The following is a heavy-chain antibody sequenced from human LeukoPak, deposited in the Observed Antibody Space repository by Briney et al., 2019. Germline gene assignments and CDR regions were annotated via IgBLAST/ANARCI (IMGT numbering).Heavy chain of an antibody. CDR1: GGSFSGYY. J-gene: IGHJ4*02. CDR3: AKPSRVRGVPFDY. V-gene: IGHV4-34*01. D-gene: IGHD3-10*01. CDR2: INHSGST. Sequence: SETLSLTCAVYGGSFSGYYWSWIRQPPGKGLEWIGEINHSGSTNYNPSLKSRVTISVDTSKNQFSLKLSSVTAADTAVYYCAKPSRVRGVPFDYWGQGTLVTVSS.